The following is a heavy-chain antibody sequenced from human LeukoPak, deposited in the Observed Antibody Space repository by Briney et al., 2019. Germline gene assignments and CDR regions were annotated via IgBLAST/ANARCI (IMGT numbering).Heavy chain of an antibody. CDR1: GFTFSSYW. CDR3: AADDYYYYGMDV. V-gene: IGHV3-48*02. Sequence: PGGSLRLSCAASGFTFSSYWMIWVRQAPGKGLEWVSYISGSSSTIYYADSVKGRFTISRDNAKNSLYLQMNSLRDEDTAVYYCAADDYYYYGMDVWGQGTTVTVSS. CDR2: ISGSSSTI. J-gene: IGHJ6*02.